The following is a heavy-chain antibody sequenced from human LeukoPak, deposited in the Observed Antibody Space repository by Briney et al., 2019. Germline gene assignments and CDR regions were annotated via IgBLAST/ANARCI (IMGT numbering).Heavy chain of an antibody. Sequence: PGESLRLSCEAPGLTLDTFAMSWVRQAPGKGMEWVSGIGNTETYYSDSVKGRFTISRDNSKSTIYLHMSNLRAEDTALYYCARDGQAFNSNWDYFEYWGQGTPVTVSS. CDR1: GLTLDTFA. CDR3: ARDGQAFNSNWDYFEY. J-gene: IGHJ4*02. CDR2: IGNTET. V-gene: IGHV3-23*01. D-gene: IGHD7-27*01.